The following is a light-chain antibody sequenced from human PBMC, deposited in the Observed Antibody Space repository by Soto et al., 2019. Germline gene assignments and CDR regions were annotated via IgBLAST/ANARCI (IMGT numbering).Light chain of an antibody. CDR2: EVS. J-gene: IGLJ2*01. Sequence: QSVLTQPASVSGSPGQSITISCTGTSSDVGGYNYVSWYQQYPGKAPKLMIYEVSNRPSGVSNRFSGSKSGNTASLTISGLQAEDVADYYCSSYTSSSTLGVFGGGTKLTVL. CDR3: SSYTSSSTLGV. CDR1: SSDVGGYNY. V-gene: IGLV2-14*01.